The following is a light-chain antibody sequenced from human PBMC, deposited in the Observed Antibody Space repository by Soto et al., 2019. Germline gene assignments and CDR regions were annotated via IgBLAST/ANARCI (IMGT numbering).Light chain of an antibody. Sequence: DIQMTQSPSSLSASVGDRVTITCRASQSVSNHLNWYQQKPGKAPKLLIYASSSLQSGVPSRFSGRGSGTDFTLTISSLQPEDFATYYCQQSHSNIQDLTFGGGTKVEIK. CDR2: ASS. J-gene: IGKJ4*01. CDR1: QSVSNH. V-gene: IGKV1-39*01. CDR3: QQSHSNIQDLT.